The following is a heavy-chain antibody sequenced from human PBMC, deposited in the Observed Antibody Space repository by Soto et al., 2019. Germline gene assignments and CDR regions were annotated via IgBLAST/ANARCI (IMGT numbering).Heavy chain of an antibody. CDR1: GYTFTSYG. D-gene: IGHD3-16*02. CDR2: ISAYNGNT. CDR3: ARTGYDYVWGSYRPADY. V-gene: IGHV1-18*01. J-gene: IGHJ4*02. Sequence: QVQLVQSGAEVKKPGASVKVSCKASGYTFTSYGISWVRQAPGQGLEWMGWISAYNGNTNYAQKLQGRVTMTTTTSTIKAYTELRSLKSDDTAVYYCARTGYDYVWGSYRPADYLGQGTLVTVSS.